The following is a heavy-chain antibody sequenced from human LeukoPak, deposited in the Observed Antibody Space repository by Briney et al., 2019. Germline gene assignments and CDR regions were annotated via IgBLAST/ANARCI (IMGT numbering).Heavy chain of an antibody. J-gene: IGHJ5*02. CDR3: ARFYCSGGSCYVTDNWFDP. V-gene: IGHV1-69*04. CDR2: IIPILGIA. D-gene: IGHD2-15*01. CDR1: GGTFSSYA. Sequence: GASVKVSCKASGGTFSSYAISWVRQAPGQGLEWMGRIIPILGIANYAQKFQGRVTITADKSTSTAYMELSSLRSEDTAVYYCARFYCSGGSCYVTDNWFDPWGQGTLVTVSS.